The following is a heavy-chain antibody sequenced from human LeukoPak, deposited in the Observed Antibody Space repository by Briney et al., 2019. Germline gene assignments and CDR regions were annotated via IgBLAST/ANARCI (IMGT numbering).Heavy chain of an antibody. Sequence: SETLSLTCAVYGGSFSGYYWSWIRLPPGKGLEWIGEINHSGSTKSNPSLKSRVTISVDTSKNQFSLKLSSVTAADTAVYYCARDIGYSSSWYWEGNWFDPWGQGTLVTVSS. CDR2: INHSGST. J-gene: IGHJ5*02. CDR3: ARDIGYSSSWYWEGNWFDP. D-gene: IGHD6-13*01. CDR1: GGSFSGYY. V-gene: IGHV4-34*01.